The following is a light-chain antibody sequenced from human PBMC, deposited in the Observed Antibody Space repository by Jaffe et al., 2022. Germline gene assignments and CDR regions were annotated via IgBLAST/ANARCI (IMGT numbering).Light chain of an antibody. J-gene: IGKJ4*01. Sequence: DIQMTQSPSSLSASVGDRVTITCQASQDISDYLHWYQQKPGKAPKLLIYDASHLETGVPSRFSGGGSGTDFTFTISNLQPEDIATYYCQQYDSLLGLTFGGGTKVEI. CDR3: QQYDSLLGLT. CDR2: DAS. V-gene: IGKV1-33*01. CDR1: QDISDY.